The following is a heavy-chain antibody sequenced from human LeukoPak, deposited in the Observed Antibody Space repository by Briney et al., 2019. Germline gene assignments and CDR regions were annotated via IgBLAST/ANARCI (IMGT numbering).Heavy chain of an antibody. CDR2: INWNGDDT. V-gene: IGHV3-20*04. Sequence: PGGSLRLSCAASGFTFDDYGMSWVRQAPGKGVEWVSGINWNGDDTDYADSVKGRFTISRDNSKNTLYLQMNSLRAEDTAVYYCAKSGLNRFDYWGQGTLVTVSS. J-gene: IGHJ4*02. D-gene: IGHD2-15*01. CDR1: GFTFDDYG. CDR3: AKSGLNRFDY.